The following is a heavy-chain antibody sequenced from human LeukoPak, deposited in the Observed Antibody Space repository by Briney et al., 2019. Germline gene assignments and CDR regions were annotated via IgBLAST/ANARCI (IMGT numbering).Heavy chain of an antibody. J-gene: IGHJ3*02. D-gene: IGHD3-3*01. V-gene: IGHV1-2*02. CDR3: ARRSIFGVVNAFDI. Sequence: GASVKVSCKASGYTFTGYYMHWVRQAPGQGLERMGWINPNSGGTNYAQKFQGRVTMTRDTSISTAYMELSRLRSDDTAVYYCARRSIFGVVNAFDIWGQGTMVTVSS. CDR2: INPNSGGT. CDR1: GYTFTGYY.